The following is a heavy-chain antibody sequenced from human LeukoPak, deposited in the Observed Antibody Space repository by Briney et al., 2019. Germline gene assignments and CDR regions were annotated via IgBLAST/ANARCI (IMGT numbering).Heavy chain of an antibody. J-gene: IGHJ4*02. D-gene: IGHD2-21*01. CDR2: VSAYDGNT. CDR1: GYTFTNSG. CDR3: ARDSLWMEDRFDY. V-gene: IGHV1-18*01. Sequence: ASVKVSCKASGYTFTNSGISWVRQAPGQGLEWMGWVSAYDGNTNYAQKLQGRLTMTTDRSTSTAYMELRSLRSDDTAMYYCARDSLWMEDRFDYWGQGTLVTVSS.